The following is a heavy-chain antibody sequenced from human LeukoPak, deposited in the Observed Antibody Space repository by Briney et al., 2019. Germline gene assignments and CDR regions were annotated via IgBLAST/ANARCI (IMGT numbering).Heavy chain of an antibody. D-gene: IGHD3-9*01. Sequence: PGGSLRLSCAASGFTVSSNYMSWVRQDPGKGLEWVSVIYSGGSTYYADAVKGRFTISRDNSKNTLYLQMNSLRAEDTAVYYCASSVLRYFDWLGSFDYWGQGTLVTVSS. V-gene: IGHV3-66*01. CDR3: ASSVLRYFDWLGSFDY. CDR1: GFTVSSNY. CDR2: IYSGGST. J-gene: IGHJ4*02.